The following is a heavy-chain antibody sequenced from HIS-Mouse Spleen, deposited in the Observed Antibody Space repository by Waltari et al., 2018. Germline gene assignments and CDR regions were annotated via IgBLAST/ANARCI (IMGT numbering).Heavy chain of an antibody. J-gene: IGHJ3*02. CDR2: IYSGGST. CDR1: GFTVRRND. CDR3: ARGIAVAGRGAFDI. Sequence: EVQLVESGGGWVQPGGSLRSACAAAGFTVRRNDMGGGRRAPGKGLEWVSVIYSGGSTYYADSVKGRFTISRDNSKNTLYLQMNSLRAEDTAVYYCARGIAVAGRGAFDIWGQGTMVTVSS. V-gene: IGHV3-66*01. D-gene: IGHD6-19*01.